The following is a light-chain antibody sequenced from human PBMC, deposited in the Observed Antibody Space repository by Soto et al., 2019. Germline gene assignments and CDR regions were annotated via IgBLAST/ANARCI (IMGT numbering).Light chain of an antibody. J-gene: IGLJ2*01. CDR3: SSYTSSSTIGV. Sequence: QSALTQPASVSGSPGQSITISCTGTSSDVGGYNYVSWYQQHPGKAPKLMIYDVSNRPSGVSNRFSGSKSGNTASLTISGLQDEDDADYYCSSYTSSSTIGVFGGWTKLTVL. V-gene: IGLV2-14*01. CDR1: SSDVGGYNY. CDR2: DVS.